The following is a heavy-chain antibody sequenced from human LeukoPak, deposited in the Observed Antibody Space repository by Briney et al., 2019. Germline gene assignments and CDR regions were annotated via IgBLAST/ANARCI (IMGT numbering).Heavy chain of an antibody. CDR3: ARDWSGFCGSTSCYPY. CDR2: ISSSTSYI. Sequence: GGSLRLSCAASGFTFSSYSMNWVRQAPGKGLEWVSSISSSTSYIYYADSVKGRFTIFRDNAKNSLYLQMNSLRAEDTAVYYCARDWSGFCGSTSCYPYWGQGTLVTVSS. D-gene: IGHD2-2*01. CDR1: GFTFSSYS. V-gene: IGHV3-21*01. J-gene: IGHJ4*02.